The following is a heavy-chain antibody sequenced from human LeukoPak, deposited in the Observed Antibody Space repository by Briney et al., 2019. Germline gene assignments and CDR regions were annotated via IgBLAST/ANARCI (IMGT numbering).Heavy chain of an antibody. CDR2: INHIGST. J-gene: IGHJ6*03. CDR1: GGSFSGYY. V-gene: IGHV4-34*01. D-gene: IGHD4-11*01. Sequence: PSETLSLTCAVYGGSFSGYYWNWIRQPPGKGLEWIGEINHIGSTNYNPSLKSRVTISVDTSKNQFSLKLSSVTAADTAVYYCARPGYSNYVSLRNYYYMDVWGKGTTVTVSS. CDR3: ARPGYSNYVSLRNYYYMDV.